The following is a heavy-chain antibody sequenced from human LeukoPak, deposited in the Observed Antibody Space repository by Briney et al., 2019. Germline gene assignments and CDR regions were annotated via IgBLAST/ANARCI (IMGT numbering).Heavy chain of an antibody. V-gene: IGHV5-51*01. CDR3: ARQTHSSSWYDAFDI. CDR1: GYSFTSYW. Sequence: GESLKISCKGSGYSFTSYWIGWVRQMPGKGLEWMGIIYPGDPDTRYSPSFQGQVTISADKSISTAYLQWSSLKASDTAMYYCARQTHSSSWYDAFDIWGQGTMVTVSS. J-gene: IGHJ3*02. D-gene: IGHD6-13*01. CDR2: IYPGDPDT.